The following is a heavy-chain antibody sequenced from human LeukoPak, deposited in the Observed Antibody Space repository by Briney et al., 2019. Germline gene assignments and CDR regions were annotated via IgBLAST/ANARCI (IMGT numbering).Heavy chain of an antibody. CDR1: GFTFSSYE. D-gene: IGHD1-26*01. CDR2: IKQDGSEK. CDR3: ARDGVGPYYFDY. Sequence: GGSLRLSCAASGFTFSSYEMNWVRQAPGKGLEWVANIKQDGSEKYYVDSVKGRFTTSRDNAKNSLYLQMNSLRAEDTAVYYCARDGVGPYYFDYWGQGTLVTVSS. J-gene: IGHJ4*02. V-gene: IGHV3-7*01.